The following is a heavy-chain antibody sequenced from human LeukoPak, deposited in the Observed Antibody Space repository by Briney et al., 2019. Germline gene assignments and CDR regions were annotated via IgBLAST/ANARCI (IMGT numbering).Heavy chain of an antibody. V-gene: IGHV3-30-3*01. D-gene: IGHD3-22*01. CDR1: GFTFSSYA. Sequence: PGRSLRLSCAASGFTFSSYAMHWVRQAPGKGLEWVAVISYDGSSKYYADSVKGRFTISRDNSKNTLYLQMNSLRAEDTAVYYCARATYYYDSSGYYGGNWFDPWGQGTLVTVSS. CDR2: ISYDGSSK. CDR3: ARATYYYDSSGYYGGNWFDP. J-gene: IGHJ5*02.